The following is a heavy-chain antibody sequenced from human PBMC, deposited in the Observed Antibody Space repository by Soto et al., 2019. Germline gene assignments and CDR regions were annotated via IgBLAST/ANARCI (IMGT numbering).Heavy chain of an antibody. V-gene: IGHV1-18*01. J-gene: IGHJ4*02. D-gene: IGHD3-10*01. CDR2: ISAYNGNT. Sequence: QVPLVQSGAEVKKPGASVKVSCKASGYTFTSYGISWVRQAPGQGLEWMGWISAYNGNTNYAQKLQGRVTMTTDTSTSTAYMELRSLRSDDTAVYYCARDIGEWISGITMVRGAVDYWGQGTLVTVSS. CDR3: ARDIGEWISGITMVRGAVDY. CDR1: GYTFTSYG.